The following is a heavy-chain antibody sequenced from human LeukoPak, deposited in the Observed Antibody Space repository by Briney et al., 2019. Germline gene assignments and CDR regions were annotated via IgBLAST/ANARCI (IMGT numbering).Heavy chain of an antibody. CDR2: IYPGDSDT. V-gene: IGHV5-51*01. D-gene: IGHD2-15*01. Sequence: GESLKIYCKGSGYSFTSYWIGWVRQMPGKGLEWMGIIYPGDSDTRYSPSFQGQVTISADKSISTAYLQWSSLKASDTAMYYCARRGRGYCSGGSCYVDYWGQGTLVTVSS. J-gene: IGHJ4*02. CDR3: ARRGRGYCSGGSCYVDY. CDR1: GYSFTSYW.